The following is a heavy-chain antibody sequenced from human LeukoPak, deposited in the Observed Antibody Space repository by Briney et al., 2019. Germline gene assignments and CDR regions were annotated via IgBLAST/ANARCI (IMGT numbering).Heavy chain of an antibody. V-gene: IGHV3-30*04. CDR2: ISYDGSNK. CDR1: GFTFSSYA. J-gene: IGHJ3*02. Sequence: GGSLRLSCAASGFTFSSYAMHWVRQAPGKGLEWVAVISYDGSNKYYADSVKGRFTISRDNSKNTLYLQMNSLRAEDTAVYYCARDSSGYYLGGAFDIWGQGTMVTVSS. CDR3: ARDSSGYYLGGAFDI. D-gene: IGHD3-22*01.